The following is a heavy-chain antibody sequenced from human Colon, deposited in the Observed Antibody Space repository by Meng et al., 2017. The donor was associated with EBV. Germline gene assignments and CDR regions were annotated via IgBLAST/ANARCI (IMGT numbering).Heavy chain of an antibody. CDR1: GGSVSSGGYY. Sequence: QGELEESGPGLVKPSQTLSLTCPVSGGSVSSGGYYWTWVPQQPGKGLEWFGHIYYSGSTFYNPSLKRRVIISIDTSKNQFSLNLRSVTAADTAVYYCARVSSGWDYFDYWGQGTLVTVSS. V-gene: IGHV4-31*03. J-gene: IGHJ4*02. D-gene: IGHD6-19*01. CDR3: ARVSSGWDYFDY. CDR2: IYYSGST.